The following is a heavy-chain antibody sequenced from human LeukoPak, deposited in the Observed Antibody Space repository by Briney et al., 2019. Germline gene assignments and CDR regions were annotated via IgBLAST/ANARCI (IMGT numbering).Heavy chain of an antibody. CDR2: ISSSSSYI. V-gene: IGHV3-21*01. Sequence: PGGSLRLSCAASGFTFSSYSMNWVRQAPGKGLEWVSSISSSSSYIYYADSVKGRFTISRDNAKNSLYLQMNSLRAEDTAVYYCARDPPNYDFWSGYSYDAFDIWGQGTMVTVSS. D-gene: IGHD3-3*01. CDR3: ARDPPNYDFWSGYSYDAFDI. CDR1: GFTFSSYS. J-gene: IGHJ3*02.